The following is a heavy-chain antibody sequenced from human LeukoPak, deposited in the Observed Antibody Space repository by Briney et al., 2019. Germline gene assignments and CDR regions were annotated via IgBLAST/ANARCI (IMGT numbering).Heavy chain of an antibody. CDR1: GFTFSNYW. CDR3: ARGTRGWPGVDY. CDR2: IKEDGSEI. J-gene: IGHJ4*02. V-gene: IGHV3-7*03. D-gene: IGHD6-19*01. Sequence: PGGSLRLSCAASGFTFSNYWMNWVRQAPGKGPEWVANIKEDGSEIYYVDSVKGRFTISRDNVKNSLYLQMNSLRAEDTAVYYCARGTRGWPGVDYWGQGALVTVSA.